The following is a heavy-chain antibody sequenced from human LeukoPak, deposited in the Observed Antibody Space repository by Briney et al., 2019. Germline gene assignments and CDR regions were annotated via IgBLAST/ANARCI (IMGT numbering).Heavy chain of an antibody. D-gene: IGHD3-9*01. CDR2: INPNSGGT. CDR3: ASYGDDILTGYYIHFDY. CDR1: GYTFTGYY. V-gene: IGHV1-2*06. Sequence: ASVKVSFTASGYTFTGYYMHWVRQAPGQGLEWMGRINPNSGGTNYAQKFQGRVTMTRDTSISTAYMELSRLRSDDTAVYYCASYGDDILTGYYIHFDYWGQGTLVTVSS. J-gene: IGHJ4*02.